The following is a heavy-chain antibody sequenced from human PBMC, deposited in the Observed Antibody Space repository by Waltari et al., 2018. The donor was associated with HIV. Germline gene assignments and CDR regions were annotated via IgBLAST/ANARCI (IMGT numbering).Heavy chain of an antibody. J-gene: IGHJ6*02. V-gene: IGHV3-21*01. CDR3: ARDFWGGYYYGMYV. CDR1: GFTFSSYS. CDR2: ISSSSSYI. Sequence: EVQLVESGGGLVKPGGSLRLSCAASGFTFSSYSMNWVRQAPGKGLEWVSSISSSSSYIYYADSVKGRFTISRDNAKNSLYLQMNSLRAEDTAVYYCARDFWGGYYYGMYVWGQGTTVTVSS. D-gene: IGHD3-16*01.